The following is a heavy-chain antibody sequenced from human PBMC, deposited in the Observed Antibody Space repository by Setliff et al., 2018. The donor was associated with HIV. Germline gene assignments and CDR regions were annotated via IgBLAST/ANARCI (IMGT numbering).Heavy chain of an antibody. V-gene: IGHV3-30*04. J-gene: IGHJ6*02. Sequence: GGSLRLSCAASGFIFDSYTLHWVRQTPGKGLEWVAVISYDGNDKYYGDSVKGRFTVSRDNSNSTLYLQMSTLRAEDTAVYYCAKVPLFVVVPAALGGMDVWGQGTTVTVSS. CDR1: GFIFDSYT. D-gene: IGHD2-2*01. CDR2: ISYDGNDK. CDR3: AKVPLFVVVPAALGGMDV.